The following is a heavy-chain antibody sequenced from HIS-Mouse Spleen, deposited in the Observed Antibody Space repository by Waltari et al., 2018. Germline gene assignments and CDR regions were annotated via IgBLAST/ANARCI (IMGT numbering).Heavy chain of an antibody. J-gene: IGHJ3*02. Sequence: LEWVSSISSSSGYIYYADSVKGRFTISRDNAKNSLYLQMNSLRAEDTAVYYCARVRQNYDFWSGYYRDAFDIWGQGTMVTVSS. CDR2: ISSSSGYI. V-gene: IGHV3-21*01. D-gene: IGHD3-3*01. CDR3: ARVRQNYDFWSGYYRDAFDI.